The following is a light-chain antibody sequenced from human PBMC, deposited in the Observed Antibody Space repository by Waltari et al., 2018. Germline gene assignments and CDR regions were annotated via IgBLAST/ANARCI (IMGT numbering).Light chain of an antibody. CDR3: QAWDSRTYV. Sequence: SYDLTQPPSVSVSPGQTASITCPGAKLGDKYACWYQQKPGQSPVLVIYQDSKRPSGIPERFSGSNSGNTATLTISGTQAMDEADYYCQAWDSRTYVFGTGTKVTVL. V-gene: IGLV3-1*01. J-gene: IGLJ1*01. CDR2: QDS. CDR1: KLGDKY.